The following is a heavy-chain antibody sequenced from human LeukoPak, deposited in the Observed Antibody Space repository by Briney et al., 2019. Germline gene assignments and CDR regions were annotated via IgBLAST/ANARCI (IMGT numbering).Heavy chain of an antibody. Sequence: PRGSLRLACAASGFTVSNKYITSGRQAPGDGLGSVSVMSGMGGSTYYADSGKGRFTISRDNCKNTLYLQMNSLRAEATAVYYCAKDYAGVRGVTGDWGQGTLVTVSP. CDR3: AKDYAGVRGVTGD. J-gene: IGHJ4*02. V-gene: IGHV3-23*01. CDR1: GFTVSNKY. CDR2: MSGMGGST. D-gene: IGHD3-10*01.